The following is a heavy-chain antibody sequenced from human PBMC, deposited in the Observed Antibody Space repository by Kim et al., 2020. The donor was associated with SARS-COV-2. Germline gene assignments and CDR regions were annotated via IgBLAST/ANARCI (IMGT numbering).Heavy chain of an antibody. D-gene: IGHD3-3*01. CDR2: IKQDGSEK. J-gene: IGHJ6*02. V-gene: IGHV3-7*01. CDR1: GFTFSSYW. Sequence: GGSLRLSCADSGFTFSSYWMSWVRQAPGKGLEWVANIKQDGSEKYYVDSVKGRFTISRDNAKNSLDLQINSLRAEDTAVHYCARDPRRGVRFLEWLSKDYYSFGIDVWGQGTTVTVSS. CDR3: ARDPRRGVRFLEWLSKDYYSFGIDV.